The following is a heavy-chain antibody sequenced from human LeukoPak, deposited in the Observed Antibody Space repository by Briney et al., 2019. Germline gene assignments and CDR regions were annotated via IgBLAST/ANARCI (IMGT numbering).Heavy chain of an antibody. CDR2: INHSGST. CDR3: ARDGVRRMFYYGSGSYRVAFDI. V-gene: IGHV4-34*01. Sequence: SETLSLTCAVYGGSFSGYYWSWIRQPPGKGLEWIGEINHSGSTNYNPSLKSRVTKSVDTSKNQFSLKLSSVTAADTAVYYCARDGVRRMFYYGSGSYRVAFDIWGQGTMVTVSS. J-gene: IGHJ3*02. D-gene: IGHD3-10*01. CDR1: GGSFSGYY.